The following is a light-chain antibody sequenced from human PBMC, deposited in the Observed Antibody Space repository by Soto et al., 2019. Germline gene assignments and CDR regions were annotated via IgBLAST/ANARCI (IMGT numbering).Light chain of an antibody. J-gene: IGLJ2*01. CDR3: AAWDATLNGL. V-gene: IGLV1-44*01. Sequence: QSVLTQPPSASGTPGQRVTISCSGSSSNIGSNTVNWYQQGPGTAPKLLTYSNNQRPSGVPDRFSGSKSGTSASLAISGLQSEDEADYYCAAWDATLNGLFGGGTKLTVL. CDR1: SSNIGSNT. CDR2: SNN.